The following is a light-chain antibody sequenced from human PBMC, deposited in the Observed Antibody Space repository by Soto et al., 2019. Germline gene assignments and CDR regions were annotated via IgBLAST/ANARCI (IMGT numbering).Light chain of an antibody. CDR1: QSVSSSY. V-gene: IGKV3-20*01. Sequence: EIVLTKSPGTLSLSPGERATLSCRASQSVSSSYLAWYQQKPGQAPRLLIYGASSRATRIPDRFSGSGSGTDFTLTISRLEPEDFAVYYWQQYGSSPGTFGQGTKVEIK. CDR2: GAS. J-gene: IGKJ1*01. CDR3: QQYGSSPGT.